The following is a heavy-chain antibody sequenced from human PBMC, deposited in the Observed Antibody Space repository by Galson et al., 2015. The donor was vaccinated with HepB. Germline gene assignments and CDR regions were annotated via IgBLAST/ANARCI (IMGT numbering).Heavy chain of an antibody. CDR1: GGSISSGGYY. CDR3: ASAGFHYYYGMDV. D-gene: IGHD3-9*01. CDR2: IYYSGST. V-gene: IGHV4-31*03. Sequence: LSLTCTVSGGSISSGGYYWSWIRQHPGKGLEWIGYIYYSGSTYYNPSLKSRVTISVDTSKNQFSLKLSSVTAADTAVYYCASAGFHYYYGMDVWGQGTTVTVSS. J-gene: IGHJ6*02.